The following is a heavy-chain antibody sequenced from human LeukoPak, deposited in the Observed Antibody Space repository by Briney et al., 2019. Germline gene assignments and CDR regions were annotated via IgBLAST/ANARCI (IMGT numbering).Heavy chain of an antibody. CDR1: GFTFSSYS. J-gene: IGHJ4*02. V-gene: IGHV3-21*01. Sequence: PGGSLRLSCAASGFTFSSYSMNWVRQAPGKGLEWVSSISSSSSCIYYADSVKGRFTISRDNAKNSLYLQMTSLRAEATAVYYCARGGGSKGTLWGQGTLVTVSS. D-gene: IGHD3-16*01. CDR2: ISSSSSCI. CDR3: ARGGGSKGTL.